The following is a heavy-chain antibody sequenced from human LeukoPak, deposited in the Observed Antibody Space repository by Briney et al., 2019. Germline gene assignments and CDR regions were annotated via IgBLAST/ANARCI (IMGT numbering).Heavy chain of an antibody. D-gene: IGHD6-19*01. CDR2: ISGSGGST. Sequence: PGGSLRLSCAASGFIFSSYAMTWVRQAPGKGLECVSIISGSGGSTYYVDSVKGRFTISRDNFKNALFLQMNGLKAEDAAVYYCARGGGVEVAGPWSLDLWGQGTLVTVSS. J-gene: IGHJ5*02. CDR3: ARGGGVEVAGPWSLDL. V-gene: IGHV3-23*01. CDR1: GFIFSSYA.